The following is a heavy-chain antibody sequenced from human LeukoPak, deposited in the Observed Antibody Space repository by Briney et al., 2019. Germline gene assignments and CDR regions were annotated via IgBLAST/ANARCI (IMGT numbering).Heavy chain of an antibody. J-gene: IGHJ4*02. V-gene: IGHV4-59*01. CDR2: IYYRGST. Sequence: SETLSLTCTVSGGSISGYYWSWIRQPPGKGLEWIGYIYYRGSTNYNPSLKSRVTISVDTSKNQFSLKLSSVTAADTAVYYCARLSLYCGGDCYPGPIGYWGQGTLVTVSS. CDR1: GGSISGYY. CDR3: ARLSLYCGGDCYPGPIGY. D-gene: IGHD2-21*02.